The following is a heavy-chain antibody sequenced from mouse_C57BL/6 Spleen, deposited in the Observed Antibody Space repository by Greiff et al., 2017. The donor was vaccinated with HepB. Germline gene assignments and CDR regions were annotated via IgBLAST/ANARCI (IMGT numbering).Heavy chain of an antibody. D-gene: IGHD2-3*01. Sequence: VKLMESGAELVRPGASVTLSCKASGYTFTDYEMHWVKQTPVHGLEWIGAIDPETGGTAYNQKFKGKAILTADKSSSTAYMELRSLTSEDSAVYYCTRRGGYYVTGFDYWGQGTTLTVSS. J-gene: IGHJ2*01. CDR1: GYTFTDYE. CDR3: TRRGGYYVTGFDY. CDR2: IDPETGGT. V-gene: IGHV1-15*01.